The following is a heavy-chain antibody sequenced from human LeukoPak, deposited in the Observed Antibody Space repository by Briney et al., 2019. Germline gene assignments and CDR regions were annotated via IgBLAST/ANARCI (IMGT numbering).Heavy chain of an antibody. Sequence: SETLSLTCTVSGGSISSYYWSWIRQPAGKGLEWIGRIYTSGRTNYNPSLKSRLTMSIDTSKNQFSLNLASVSAADTAVYYCTRDQFGAIGGYYYYYMDVWGKGTTVTVS. CDR3: TRDQFGAIGGYYYYYMDV. V-gene: IGHV4-4*07. D-gene: IGHD4/OR15-4a*01. CDR1: GGSISSYY. CDR2: IYTSGRT. J-gene: IGHJ6*03.